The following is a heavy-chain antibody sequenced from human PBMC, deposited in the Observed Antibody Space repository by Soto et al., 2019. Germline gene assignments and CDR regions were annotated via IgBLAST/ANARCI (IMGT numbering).Heavy chain of an antibody. CDR1: EFSFRSYA. V-gene: IGHV3-23*01. Sequence: GGSLRLSCAASEFSFRSYALNWVRQAPGTGLEWVSAISAAGTTTYYADSVKCRFTISRDNSKRTLFLQMDSLSPEDTAVYYCATYSSPFDSWGQGTLVTV. D-gene: IGHD6-13*01. CDR3: ATYSSPFDS. CDR2: ISAAGTTT. J-gene: IGHJ4*02.